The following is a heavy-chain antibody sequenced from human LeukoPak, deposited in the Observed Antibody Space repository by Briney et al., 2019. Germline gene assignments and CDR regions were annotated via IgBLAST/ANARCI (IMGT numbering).Heavy chain of an antibody. CDR1: GFTFSSYS. D-gene: IGHD6-13*01. CDR2: ISSSSSTI. J-gene: IGHJ4*02. Sequence: GGSLRLSCAASGFTFSSYSMNWVRQAPGKGLEWVSYISSSSSTIYYADSVKGRFTISRDNAKNSLYLQMNSLRAEDTAVYYCARDQGGAAADHWGQGTLVTVSS. V-gene: IGHV3-48*01. CDR3: ARDQGGAAADH.